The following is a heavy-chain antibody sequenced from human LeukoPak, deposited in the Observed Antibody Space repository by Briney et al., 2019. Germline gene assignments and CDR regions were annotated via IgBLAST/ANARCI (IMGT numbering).Heavy chain of an antibody. CDR3: ARGSAGTRSRVRTFDY. Sequence: GASVNVSCKVSGYTLTELSMYWVRQAPGKGLEWMGGFDPEDGETIYAQKFQGRVTMTEDTSTDTAYMELSSLRSEDTAVYYCARGSAGTRSRVRTFDYWGQGTLVTVSS. D-gene: IGHD1-1*01. CDR2: FDPEDGET. CDR1: GYTLTELS. J-gene: IGHJ4*02. V-gene: IGHV1-24*01.